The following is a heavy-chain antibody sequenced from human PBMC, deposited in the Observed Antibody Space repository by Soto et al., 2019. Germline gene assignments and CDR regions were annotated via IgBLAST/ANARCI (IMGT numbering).Heavy chain of an antibody. CDR3: ARVVNRPVRFDL. J-gene: IGHJ2*01. V-gene: IGHV4-30-4*01. CDR1: GGSISSGDYY. Sequence: QVQLQESGPGLVKPSQTLSLTCTVSGGSISSGDYYWSWIRQPPGKGLEWIGYIYYSGSTYYNPSLKSRVTISVDTSKNQFSRKLSSVTAADTAVYSWARVVNRPVRFDLWGRGTLVTVSS. D-gene: IGHD2-15*01. CDR2: IYYSGST.